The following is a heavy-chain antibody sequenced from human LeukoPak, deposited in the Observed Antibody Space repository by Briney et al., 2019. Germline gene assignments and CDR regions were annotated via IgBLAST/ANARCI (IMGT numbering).Heavy chain of an antibody. CDR3: ARGYSSFYRLDL. J-gene: IGHJ1*01. Sequence: GASVTCSSKASGYTFTNYYMNWMRQAPGQGLEWMGVINPSGDSTRYEQKFQDRVTMTRETSTRTVYMELSSLRSEDTAVYYCARGYSSFYRLDLWGQGTLVTVSS. D-gene: IGHD6-19*01. CDR1: GYTFTNYY. V-gene: IGHV1-46*01. CDR2: INPSGDST.